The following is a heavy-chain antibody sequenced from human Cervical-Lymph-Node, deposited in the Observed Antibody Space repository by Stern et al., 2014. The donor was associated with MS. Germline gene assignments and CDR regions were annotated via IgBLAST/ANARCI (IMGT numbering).Heavy chain of an antibody. D-gene: IGHD4-17*01. J-gene: IGHJ5*02. CDR2: VDDSGST. Sequence: VQLVESGPGMVKPSDTLSLSCTVSGGSIGSYYSNWSRQPPGQGLEWIGHVDDSGSTNYNPSRKSRVTSSVDTSKNQFALKLSSVAAADTAIYYCARTDYGDYSGRWFDPWGQGTPVTVSS. CDR1: GGSIGSYY. CDR3: ARTDYGDYSGRWFDP. V-gene: IGHV4-59*07.